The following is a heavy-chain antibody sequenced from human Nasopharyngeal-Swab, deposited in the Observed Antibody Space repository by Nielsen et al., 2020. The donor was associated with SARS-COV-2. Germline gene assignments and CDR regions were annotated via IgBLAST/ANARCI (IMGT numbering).Heavy chain of an antibody. CDR1: GFTFDDYA. D-gene: IGHD2-2*01. CDR2: ISWNSGSI. J-gene: IGHJ6*02. V-gene: IGHV3-9*01. Sequence: SLKISCAASGFTFDDYAMHWVRQAPGKGLERVSGISWNSGSIGYADSVKGRFTISRDNAKNSLYLQMNSLRAEDTALYYCAKQPAADYGMDVWGQGTTVTVSS. CDR3: AKQPAADYGMDV.